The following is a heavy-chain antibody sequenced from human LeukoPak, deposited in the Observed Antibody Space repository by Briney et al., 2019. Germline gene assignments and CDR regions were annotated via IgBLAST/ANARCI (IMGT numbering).Heavy chain of an antibody. CDR3: ARGRGSSSFWFDP. CDR1: GGSFSGYY. V-gene: IGHV4-34*01. Sequence: PSETLSLTCAVYGGSFSGYYWSWIRQPPGKGLEWIGEINHSGSTNYNPSLKSRVTISVDTSKNQFSLKLSSVTAADTAVYYCARGRGSSSFWFDPWGQGTLVTVSS. D-gene: IGHD6-6*01. J-gene: IGHJ5*02. CDR2: INHSGST.